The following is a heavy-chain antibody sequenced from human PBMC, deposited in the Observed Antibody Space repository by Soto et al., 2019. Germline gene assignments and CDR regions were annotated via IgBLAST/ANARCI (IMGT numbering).Heavy chain of an antibody. V-gene: IGHV1-8*01. CDR1: GYTFTSYD. CDR3: ARGINYYDSGDDAFDI. J-gene: IGHJ3*02. CDR2: MNPNSGNT. D-gene: IGHD3-10*01. Sequence: QVQLVQSGAEVKKPGASVKVSCKASGYTFTSYDINWVRQATGHGLEWMGWMNPNSGNTGYAQKFQGRVTMTRNTSMSTAYMELSGLRSVDTAVYYCARGINYYDSGDDAFDIWGQGTMVTVSS.